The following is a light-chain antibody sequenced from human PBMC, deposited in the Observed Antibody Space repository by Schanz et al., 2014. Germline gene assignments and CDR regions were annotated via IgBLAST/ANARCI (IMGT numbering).Light chain of an antibody. Sequence: EIVLTQSPGTLSLSPGERATLSCRASQSVTSSFLAWYQQKPGQAPRLLMYGASTRAAGVPARFSGSGSGTEFTLTISSLQSEDFAVYYCQQYNNWPPLTFGGGTKVEIQ. CDR1: QSVTSSF. V-gene: IGKV3-15*01. CDR2: GAS. CDR3: QQYNNWPPLT. J-gene: IGKJ4*01.